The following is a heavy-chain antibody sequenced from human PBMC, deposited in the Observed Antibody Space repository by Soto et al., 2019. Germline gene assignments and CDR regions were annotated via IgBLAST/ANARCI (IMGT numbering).Heavy chain of an antibody. Sequence: VQLVESGGGLVQPGGSLRLSCAASGFTVSTKYMSWVRQAPGKGLEWVSVIYSGGSTFYADSVRGRFTISRDNSKNTVNLQMNSLRAEDTAVYYCARDPWAADYWGHGTLVTVSS. CDR2: IYSGGST. J-gene: IGHJ4*01. CDR1: GFTVSTKY. D-gene: IGHD3-16*01. V-gene: IGHV3-66*01. CDR3: ARDPWAADY.